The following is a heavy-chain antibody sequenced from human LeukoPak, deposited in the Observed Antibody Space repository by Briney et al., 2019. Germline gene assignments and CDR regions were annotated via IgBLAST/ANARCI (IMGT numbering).Heavy chain of an antibody. Sequence: PGASVKVSCKVSGYTLTELSMHWVRQAPGKGLEWMGGFDPEDGETIYAQKFQGRVTMTEDTSTDTAYMELSSLRSEDTAVYYCATVGYSGYDDYFDYWGQGTLVTVSS. V-gene: IGHV1-24*01. D-gene: IGHD5-12*01. J-gene: IGHJ4*02. CDR2: FDPEDGET. CDR3: ATVGYSGYDDYFDY. CDR1: GYTLTELS.